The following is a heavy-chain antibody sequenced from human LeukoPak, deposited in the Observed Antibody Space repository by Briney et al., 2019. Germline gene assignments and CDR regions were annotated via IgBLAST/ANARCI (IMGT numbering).Heavy chain of an antibody. Sequence: ESLRLSCAASGFTFSSYAMSWVRQAPGKGLEWVSAIGGSGGSTYYADSVKGRFTISRDNSKNTLYLQMNSLRAEDTAVYYCATYGSGSYYHDYWGQGTLVTVSS. V-gene: IGHV3-23*01. J-gene: IGHJ4*02. CDR1: GFTFSSYA. D-gene: IGHD3-10*01. CDR2: IGGSGGST. CDR3: ATYGSGSYYHDY.